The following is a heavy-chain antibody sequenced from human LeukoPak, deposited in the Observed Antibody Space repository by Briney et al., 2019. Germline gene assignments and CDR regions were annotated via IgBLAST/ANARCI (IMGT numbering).Heavy chain of an antibody. CDR1: GFTFSSYS. V-gene: IGHV3-21*01. CDR3: ARGTYCSSTSCPFDY. CDR2: ISSSSSYI. Sequence: GGSLRLSCAAPGFTFSSYSMNWVRQAPGEGLEWVSSISSSSSYIYYADSVKGRFTISRDNAKNSLYLQMNSLRAEDTAVYYCARGTYCSSTSCPFDYWGQGTLVTVSS. J-gene: IGHJ4*02. D-gene: IGHD2-2*01.